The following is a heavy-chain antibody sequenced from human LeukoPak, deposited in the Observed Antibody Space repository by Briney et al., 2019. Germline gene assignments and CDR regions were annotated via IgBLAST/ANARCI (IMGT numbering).Heavy chain of an antibody. J-gene: IGHJ4*02. CDR2: ISGSGGST. V-gene: IGHV3-23*01. CDR3: ASDSSSWYSGY. CDR1: GFTFSIYA. D-gene: IGHD6-13*01. Sequence: GSLRLSCAASGFTFSIYAMSWVRQAPGKGLEWVSAISGSGGSTYYADSVKGRFTISRDNSKNTLYLQMNSLRAEDTTVYYCASDSSSWYSGYWGQGTLVTVSS.